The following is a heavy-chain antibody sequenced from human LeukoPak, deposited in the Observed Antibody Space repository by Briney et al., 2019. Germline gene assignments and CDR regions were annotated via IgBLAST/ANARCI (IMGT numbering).Heavy chain of an antibody. Sequence: HPGGSLRLSCAASGFTFSSYGMHWVRQAPGKGLEWVAVIWYDGSNKYYADSVKGRSAISRDNSKNTLYLQMNSLRAEDTAVYYCARGPDYGDYSGNYYYYYGMDVWGQGTTVTVSS. J-gene: IGHJ6*02. CDR3: ARGPDYGDYSGNYYYYYGMDV. D-gene: IGHD4-17*01. CDR2: IWYDGSNK. CDR1: GFTFSSYG. V-gene: IGHV3-33*01.